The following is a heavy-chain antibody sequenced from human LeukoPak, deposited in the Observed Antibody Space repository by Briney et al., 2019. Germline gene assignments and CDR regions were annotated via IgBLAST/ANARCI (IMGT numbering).Heavy chain of an antibody. J-gene: IGHJ4*02. Sequence: GGSLRLSCAASGFTFSSYSMNWVRQAPGKGLEWVSYISSSSSTIYYADSVKGRFTISRDNAKNSLYLQVNSLRAEGTAVYYCARDNYDFWSGQYYFDYWGQGTLVTVSS. CDR3: ARDNYDFWSGQYYFDY. CDR1: GFTFSSYS. V-gene: IGHV3-48*04. D-gene: IGHD3-3*01. CDR2: ISSSSSTI.